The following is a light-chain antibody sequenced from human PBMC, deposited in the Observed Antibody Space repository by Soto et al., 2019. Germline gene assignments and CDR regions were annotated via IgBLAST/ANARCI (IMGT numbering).Light chain of an antibody. CDR3: QQYYNWRRT. CDR2: DVS. V-gene: IGKV3-15*01. Sequence: EIVLTQSPATLSLSPGERATLSCRASQSVSNYLAWYQQKTGQAPRLLIYDVSTRATGVPARVSGSGSGTEFTLTITSLQSEDFAVYYCQQYYNWRRTFGQGTKVDIK. CDR1: QSVSNY. J-gene: IGKJ1*01.